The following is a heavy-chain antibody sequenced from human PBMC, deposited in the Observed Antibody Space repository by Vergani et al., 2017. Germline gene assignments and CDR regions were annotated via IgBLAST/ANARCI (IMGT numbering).Heavy chain of an antibody. D-gene: IGHD3-10*01. CDR3: ATGHYGSESYDYYYGMDV. CDR1: GFTLSDFY. V-gene: IGHV3-11*05. CDR2: ISSSSSYT. J-gene: IGHJ6*02. Sequence: QVQLVESGGGLVKPGGSLRLSCAASGFTLSDFYMSWIRPAPRKGLEWVSYISSSSSYTNYSDSVKGRFTISRANSKNSLYLQMNSLKTEDTAVYYCATGHYGSESYDYYYGMDVWGQGTTVTVSS.